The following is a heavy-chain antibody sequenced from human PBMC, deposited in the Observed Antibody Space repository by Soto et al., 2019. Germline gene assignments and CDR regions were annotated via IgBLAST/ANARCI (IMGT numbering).Heavy chain of an antibody. D-gene: IGHD4-4*01. V-gene: IGHV1-8*01. CDR3: ASRMAYSNYGSSKTARAFDI. CDR2: MNPNSGNT. CDR1: GYTFTRYD. Sequence: ASVKVSCKASGYTFTRYDINWVRQATGQGREWMGWMNPNSGNTGYAQKFQGRVTMTRNTSISTAYMELSSLRSEDTAVYYCASRMAYSNYGSSKTARAFDIWGQGTMVTVSS. J-gene: IGHJ3*02.